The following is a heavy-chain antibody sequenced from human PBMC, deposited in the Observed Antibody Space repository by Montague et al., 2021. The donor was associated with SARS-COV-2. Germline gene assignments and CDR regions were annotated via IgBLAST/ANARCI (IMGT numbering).Heavy chain of an antibody. CDR2: ISDSGST. V-gene: IGHV4-59*08. J-gene: IGHJ4*02. CDR3: ARHYSATLPAVY. CDR1: GGAISRCY. Sequence: SETLSLTCTVSGGAISRCYWSGFRQPPGKGLEWVGYISDSGSTNYNPSLTSRVTMSVDTSKNQFSLKVNSVTAADTAVYYCARHYSATLPAVYWGQGTLVTVSS. D-gene: IGHD2-15*01.